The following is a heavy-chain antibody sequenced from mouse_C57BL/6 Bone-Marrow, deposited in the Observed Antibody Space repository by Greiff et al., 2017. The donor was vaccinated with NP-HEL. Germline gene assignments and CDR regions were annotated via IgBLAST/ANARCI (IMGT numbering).Heavy chain of an antibody. CDR1: GYTFTSYW. CDR3: ARGGWLLNYFDY. V-gene: IGHV1-59*01. D-gene: IGHD2-3*01. Sequence: VQLQQSGAELVRPGTSVKLSCKASGYTFTSYWMHWVKQRPGQGLEWIGVIDPSDSYTNYNQKFKGKATLTVDTSSSTAYMQLSSLTSEDSAVYYCARGGWLLNYFDYWGQGTTLTVSS. CDR2: IDPSDSYT. J-gene: IGHJ2*01.